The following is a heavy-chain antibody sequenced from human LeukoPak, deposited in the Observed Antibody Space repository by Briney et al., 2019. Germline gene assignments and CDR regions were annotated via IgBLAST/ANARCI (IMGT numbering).Heavy chain of an antibody. D-gene: IGHD2-21*02. J-gene: IGHJ4*02. CDR2: INWHGGST. CDR3: ARSNCGGACYWGTFDY. V-gene: IGHV3-20*04. Sequence: EGSLRLSWASAEFTSDYYGMSWGRQAPGKLQELVSGINWHGGSTGYANPVKDRFTISRENGKNSLYLQINSLRAEDTALYYCARSNCGGACYWGTFDYWGQGTLVTVSS. CDR1: EFTSDYYG.